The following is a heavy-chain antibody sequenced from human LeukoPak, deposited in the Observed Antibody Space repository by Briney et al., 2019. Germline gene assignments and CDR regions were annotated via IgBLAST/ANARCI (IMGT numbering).Heavy chain of an antibody. D-gene: IGHD3-22*01. J-gene: IGHJ4*02. V-gene: IGHV3-64*01. CDR3: ASAPYDSSGGYFDY. Sequence: GGSLRLSCAASGFTVSSNCMIWVRQAPGKGLETVSGIRSDGGSTYYANSVKGRFTISRDNSKNTLYLQMGSLRAEDMAVYYCASAPYDSSGGYFDYWGQGTLVTVSS. CDR2: IRSDGGST. CDR1: GFTVSSNC.